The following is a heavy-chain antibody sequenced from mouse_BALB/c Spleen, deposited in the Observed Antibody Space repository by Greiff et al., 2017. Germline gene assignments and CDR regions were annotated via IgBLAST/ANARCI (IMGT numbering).Heavy chain of an antibody. CDR2: IWWNDDK. D-gene: IGHD2-1*01. CDR1: GFSLSTSGMS. CDR3: ARIVYYGNYWYFDV. J-gene: IGHJ1*01. Sequence: QVTLKVSGPGILQPSQTLSLTCSFSGFSLSTSGMSVGWIRQPSGKGLEWLAHIWWNDDKYYNPALKSRLTISKDTSNNQVFLKIASVVTADTATYYCARIVYYGNYWYFDVWGAGTTVTVSS. V-gene: IGHV8-8*01.